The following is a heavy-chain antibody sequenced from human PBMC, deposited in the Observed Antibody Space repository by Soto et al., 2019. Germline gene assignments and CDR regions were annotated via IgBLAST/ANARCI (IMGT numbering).Heavy chain of an antibody. V-gene: IGHV1-24*01. CDR2: FDHEDGET. CDR1: GYTPTELS. Sequence: GASVKVSCKVSGYTPTELSKHWVRQAPGKGIEWMGGFDHEDGETIYAQKFQGRVTMTEDTSTDTAYMALSRLRSKDSAVYYCATTARKYYCDSSGYLDCWGQGCRVTVAS. D-gene: IGHD3-22*01. J-gene: IGHJ4*02. CDR3: ATTARKYYCDSSGYLDC.